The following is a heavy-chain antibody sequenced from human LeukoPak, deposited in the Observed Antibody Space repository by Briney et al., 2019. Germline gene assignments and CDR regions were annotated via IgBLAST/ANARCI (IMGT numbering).Heavy chain of an antibody. CDR1: GGSISACY. Sequence: PSETLSLTCTVSGGSISACYWSWIRKRPGKGLELIGYIHYSGTTNYYPSLKSRVTIALDTSKDQFSLKLNSVTAADTAVYYCARFATSSSRFFDQWGQGTLVTVSS. CDR2: IHYSGTT. D-gene: IGHD6-6*01. V-gene: IGHV4-59*01. J-gene: IGHJ4*02. CDR3: ARFATSSSRFFDQ.